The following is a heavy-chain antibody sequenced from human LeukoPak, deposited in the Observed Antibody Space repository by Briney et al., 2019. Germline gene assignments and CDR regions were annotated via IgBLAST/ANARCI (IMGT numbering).Heavy chain of an antibody. Sequence: GASVKVSCKASGYTFTSYAMHWVRQASGQRLEWMGWINAGNGNTKYSQKFQGRVTITRDTSASTAYMELSSLRSDDTAVYYCARAGVGGYSSSWYAYWGQGTLVTVSS. CDR2: INAGNGNT. D-gene: IGHD6-13*01. J-gene: IGHJ4*02. V-gene: IGHV1-3*01. CDR1: GYTFTSYA. CDR3: ARAGVGGYSSSWYAY.